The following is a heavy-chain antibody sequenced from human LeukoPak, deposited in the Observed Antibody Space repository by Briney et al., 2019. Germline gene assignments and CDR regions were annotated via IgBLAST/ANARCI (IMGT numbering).Heavy chain of an antibody. Sequence: GGSLRLSCAASGFTVSSIYMNWVRQAPGKGLEWVSVIYSGGSTYYADSVKGRFTISRDNSKNTLYLQMNSLRAEDTVVYYCARDSSYGYEYWGQGTLVTVSS. CDR1: GFTVSSIY. V-gene: IGHV3-53*01. CDR2: IYSGGST. D-gene: IGHD5-18*01. J-gene: IGHJ4*02. CDR3: ARDSSYGYEY.